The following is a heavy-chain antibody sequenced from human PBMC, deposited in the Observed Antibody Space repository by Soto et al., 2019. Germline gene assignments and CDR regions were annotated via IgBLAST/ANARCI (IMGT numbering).Heavy chain of an antibody. V-gene: IGHV4-30-4*01. CDR3: ARGGGNDPFDS. Sequence: PSETLSLTCTVSGGSISSGDYYWSWIRQPPGKGLEWIGYIGHLENTYFHPTFKSRLTMSIDRSKNQFSLNLSSVTAADRAVYYCARGGGNDPFDSWGQGVLVTVSS. J-gene: IGHJ4*02. CDR1: GGSISSGDYY. D-gene: IGHD5-12*01. CDR2: IGHLENT.